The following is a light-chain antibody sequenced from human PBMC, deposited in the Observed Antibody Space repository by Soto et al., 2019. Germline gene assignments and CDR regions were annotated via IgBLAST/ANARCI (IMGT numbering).Light chain of an antibody. CDR1: QSISSW. CDR2: DAS. CDR3: RQYNNYPSLT. Sequence: DLQMTQSPSTLSASVGDRVTITCRASQSISSWVAWYQQKPGKAPKLLIYDASSLESGVPSRFISSRSGTEFTLTIISLQPDEFATNYCRQYNNYPSLTFGGGTKVEIK. J-gene: IGKJ4*02. V-gene: IGKV1-5*01.